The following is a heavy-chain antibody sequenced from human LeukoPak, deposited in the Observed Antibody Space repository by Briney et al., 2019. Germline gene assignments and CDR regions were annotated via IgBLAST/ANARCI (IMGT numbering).Heavy chain of an antibody. D-gene: IGHD3-22*01. Sequence: SETLSLTCTVSNGSLSSGSHYWSWIRQPPGKGLEWIGYIYQSGSTFYNPSLKSRVTISVDTSKNQFSLKLSSVTAADTAVYYCARTRSRLSSGYYYTYCAFDIWGQGTMVTVSS. CDR2: IYQSGST. CDR3: ARTRSRLSSGYYYTYCAFDI. J-gene: IGHJ3*02. CDR1: NGSLSSGSHY. V-gene: IGHV4-30-2*01.